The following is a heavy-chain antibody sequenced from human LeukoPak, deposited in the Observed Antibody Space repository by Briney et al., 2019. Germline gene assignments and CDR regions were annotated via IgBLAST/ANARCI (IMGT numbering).Heavy chain of an antibody. CDR2: ISGSGGST. CDR3: AKSLNYYDSSGYTN. J-gene: IGHJ4*02. D-gene: IGHD3-22*01. Sequence: GGSLRLSCAASGFTFSGYAMSWVRQAPGKGLEWVSAISGSGGSTYYADSVKGRFTISRDNSKNTLYLQMNSLRAEDTAVYYCAKSLNYYDSSGYTNWGRGTLVTVSS. V-gene: IGHV3-23*01. CDR1: GFTFSGYA.